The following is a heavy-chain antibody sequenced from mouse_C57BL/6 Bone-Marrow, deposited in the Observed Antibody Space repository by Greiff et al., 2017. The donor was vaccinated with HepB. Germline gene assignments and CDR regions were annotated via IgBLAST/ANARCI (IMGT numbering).Heavy chain of an antibody. Sequence: EVQVVESGGGLVKPGGSLKLSCAASGFTFSSYTMSWVRQTPEKRLEWVATISGGGGNTYYPDSVKGRFTISRDNAKNTLYLQMSSLRSEDTALYYCARRGLSWFAYWGQGTLVTVSA. J-gene: IGHJ3*01. CDR2: ISGGGGNT. D-gene: IGHD3-2*02. CDR1: GFTFSSYT. CDR3: ARRGLSWFAY. V-gene: IGHV5-9*01.